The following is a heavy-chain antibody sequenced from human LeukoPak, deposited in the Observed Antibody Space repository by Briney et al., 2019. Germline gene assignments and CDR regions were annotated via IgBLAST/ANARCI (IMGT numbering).Heavy chain of an antibody. Sequence: ASVKDSRKTSGYTFTEVYLHWVRQAPGQGLGGMGRIHPRSVETNYPYNFRGRGTMTRDTSISTAYMDLGSLGSDDTAVYYCARDGEYGTGSYYRGFFDYWGQGILVTVSS. J-gene: IGHJ4*02. D-gene: IGHD3-10*01. CDR2: IHPRSVET. CDR3: ARDGEYGTGSYYRGFFDY. V-gene: IGHV1-2*06. CDR1: GYTFTEVY.